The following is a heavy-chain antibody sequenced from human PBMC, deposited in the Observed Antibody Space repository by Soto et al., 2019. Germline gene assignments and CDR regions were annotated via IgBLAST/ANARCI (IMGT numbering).Heavy chain of an antibody. J-gene: IGHJ5*02. CDR3: ARDYPHTYGDYKPNWFDP. D-gene: IGHD4-17*01. V-gene: IGHV1-69*04. CDR1: GGTFSSYT. Sequence: KASGGTFSSYTISWVRQAPGQGLEWMGRIIPILGIANYAQKFQGRVTITADKSTSTAYMELRSLRSDDTAVYYCARDYPHTYGDYKPNWFDPWGQGTLVTVSS. CDR2: IIPILGIA.